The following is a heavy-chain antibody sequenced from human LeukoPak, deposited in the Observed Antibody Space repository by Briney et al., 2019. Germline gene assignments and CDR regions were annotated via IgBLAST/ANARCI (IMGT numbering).Heavy chain of an antibody. CDR1: GYIFSDDT. CDR3: AREVSSVGANYFDY. Sequence: ASVKVSCKASGYIFSDDTMHWVRQAPGQRLEWMGWINGENGNTKYSQELRGRVTFTSDPSATTVYMELSSLRSEDVAVYYCAREVSSVGANYFDYWGQGTLVTVSS. V-gene: IGHV1-3*03. D-gene: IGHD3-10*01. CDR2: INGENGNT. J-gene: IGHJ4*02.